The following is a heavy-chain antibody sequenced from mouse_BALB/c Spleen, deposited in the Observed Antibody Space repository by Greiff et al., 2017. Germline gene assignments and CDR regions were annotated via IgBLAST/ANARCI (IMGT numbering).Heavy chain of an antibody. CDR3: ARARDYDGGYYAMDY. J-gene: IGHJ4*01. CDR1: GFTFSDYY. Sequence: EVKLMESGGGLVKPGGSLKLSCAASGFTFSDYYMYWVRQTPEKRLEWVATISDGGSYTYYPDSVKGRFTISRDNAKNNLYLQMSSLKSADTAMYYCARARDYDGGYYAMDYWGQGTSVTVSS. D-gene: IGHD2-4*01. CDR2: ISDGGSYT. V-gene: IGHV5-4*02.